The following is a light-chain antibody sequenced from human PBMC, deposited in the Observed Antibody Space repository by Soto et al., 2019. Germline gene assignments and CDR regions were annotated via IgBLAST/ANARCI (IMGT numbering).Light chain of an antibody. CDR1: QSISTY. CDR2: LAS. Sequence: IQMTQSPSSLSASVGDRVTITCRAAQSISTYLNWYQQKPGKAPKLLIYLASRLQSGVPARFSGDASGTDFTLTLTSLQPEEFATYYCQQTFSSYSFGQGTKLEIK. CDR3: QQTFSSYS. J-gene: IGKJ2*03. V-gene: IGKV1-39*01.